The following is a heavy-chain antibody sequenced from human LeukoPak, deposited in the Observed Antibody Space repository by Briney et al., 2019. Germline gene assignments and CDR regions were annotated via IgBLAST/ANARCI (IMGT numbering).Heavy chain of an antibody. Sequence: SETLSLTCTVSGGSISSSSYYWGWIRQPPGKGLEWIGSIYYSGSTYYNPSLKIRVTISVDTSKNQFSLKLSSVTAADPAVYYCARPFGTGIAAGWGQGTLVTVSA. CDR1: GGSISSSSYY. J-gene: IGHJ4*02. CDR3: ARPFGTGIAAG. V-gene: IGHV4-39*01. CDR2: IYYSGST. D-gene: IGHD6-13*01.